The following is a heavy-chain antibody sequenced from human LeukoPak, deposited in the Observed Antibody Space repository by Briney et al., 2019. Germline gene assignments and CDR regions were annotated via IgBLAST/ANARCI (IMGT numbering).Heavy chain of an antibody. D-gene: IGHD3-3*01. CDR3: ARGGLIFGVVHSGGI. CDR2: IKQDGSEK. V-gene: IGHV3-7*01. CDR1: GFTFSSYW. Sequence: PGGSLRLSCAASGFTFSSYWMNWVRQAPGKGLEWVANIKQDGSEKYYVDSVKGRFTISRDNAKNSLYLQMNSLRAEDTAVYYCARGGLIFGVVHSGGIWGQGTLVTVSS. J-gene: IGHJ4*02.